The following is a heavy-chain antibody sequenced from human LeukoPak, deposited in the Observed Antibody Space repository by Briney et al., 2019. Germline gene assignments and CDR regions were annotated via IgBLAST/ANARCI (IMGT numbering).Heavy chain of an antibody. CDR2: SSESGST. D-gene: IGHD6-19*01. J-gene: IGHJ4*02. Sequence: SETLSLTCGVFGASSSGYYWSWIRQPPGKGLEWIGESSESGSTNYNPSLKSRVTISVDTSKNQFSLKLSSVTAADTAVYYCARVARSGWYFNRVKYYFDYWGQGTLVTVSS. CDR3: ARVARSGWYFNRVKYYFDY. V-gene: IGHV4-34*01. CDR1: GASSSGYY.